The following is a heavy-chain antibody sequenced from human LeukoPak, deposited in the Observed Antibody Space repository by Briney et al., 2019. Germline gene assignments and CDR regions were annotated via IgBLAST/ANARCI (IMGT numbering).Heavy chain of an antibody. CDR3: ARWQYTISSGWFDP. D-gene: IGHD6-6*01. Sequence: SETLSLTCTLSGGSISSRYWSWIRQPPGKGLEWIGSIYYSGGTNYNPSLQGRVSISVDTSKIQFSLKLSSVTAADTAVYYCARWQYTISSGWFDPWGQGTLVTVYS. CDR2: IYYSGGT. CDR1: GGSISSRY. V-gene: IGHV4-59*08. J-gene: IGHJ5*02.